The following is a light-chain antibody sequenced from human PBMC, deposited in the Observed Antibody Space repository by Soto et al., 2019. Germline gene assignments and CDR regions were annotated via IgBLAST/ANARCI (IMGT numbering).Light chain of an antibody. V-gene: IGKV3-11*01. CDR3: QQRSNWPLT. CDR1: QSVSSY. CDR2: DAS. J-gene: IGKJ4*01. Sequence: EIVLTQSPATLSLSPGERATLSCRASQSVSSYLAWYQQKRGQAPRLLIYDASNRATGIPARFSGSGSGTYFTLTISSLEPEDFAVYYCQQRSNWPLTFGGGTKVESK.